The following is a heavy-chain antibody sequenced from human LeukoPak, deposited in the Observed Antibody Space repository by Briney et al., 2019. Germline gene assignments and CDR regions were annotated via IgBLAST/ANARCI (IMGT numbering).Heavy chain of an antibody. V-gene: IGHV3-74*01. D-gene: IGHD2-2*01. J-gene: IGHJ4*02. Sequence: PGGSLRLSCAASGFTFSSYWMHWVRQAPGKGLVWVSRINSDGSSTSYADSVKGRFTISRDNAKNTLYLQMNRLRAEDTAVYYCARAYQLLWPSDYWGQRTLVTVSS. CDR1: GFTFSSYW. CDR3: ARAYQLLWPSDY. CDR2: INSDGSST.